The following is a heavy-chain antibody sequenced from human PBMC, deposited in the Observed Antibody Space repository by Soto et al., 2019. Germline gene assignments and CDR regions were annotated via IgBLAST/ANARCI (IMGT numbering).Heavy chain of an antibody. V-gene: IGHV4-39*01. D-gene: IGHD1-26*01. CDR3: ARHTDMEWEHPGIYFQH. CDR2: IYYSEST. Sequence: QLQLQESGPGLVKPSETLSLTCTVSGGSISSSSYYWGWIRQPPGKGLEWIGSIYYSESTYYNPSLKSRVTISVDTSKHQFSLKLRSVTAADTAVYYCARHTDMEWEHPGIYFQHWGQGTLVTVSS. J-gene: IGHJ1*01. CDR1: GGSISSSSYY.